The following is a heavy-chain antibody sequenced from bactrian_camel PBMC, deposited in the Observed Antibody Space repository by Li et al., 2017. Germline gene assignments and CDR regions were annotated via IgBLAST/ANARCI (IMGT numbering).Heavy chain of an antibody. CDR1: AYTFSSKC. J-gene: IGHJ4*01. CDR3: AAAVVPVAGACRPSIDYRD. Sequence: HVQLVESGGGSVEAGGSLRLSCVAPAYTFSSKCAGWFRQGPGKEREGIAAICTGVGITYYDDSVKDRFTISHDSAENTVYLQMNSLKPGDTAMYYCAAAVVPVAGACRPSIDYRDWGQGTQVTVS. V-gene: IGHV3-3*01. CDR2: ICTGVGIT. D-gene: IGHD7*01.